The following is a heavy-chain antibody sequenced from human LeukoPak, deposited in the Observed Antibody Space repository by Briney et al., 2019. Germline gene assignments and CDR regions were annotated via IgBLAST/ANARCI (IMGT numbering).Heavy chain of an antibody. J-gene: IGHJ4*02. CDR2: INSDGRST. V-gene: IGHV3-74*01. D-gene: IGHD2-15*01. CDR1: GFTFSSYW. Sequence: PGGSLRLSCVASGFTFSSYWMHWVRQAPGKGLVWVSRINSDGRSTSYADSVKGRFTISRDNAKNTLYLQMNSLRAEDTAVYYCARATRYCSGGSCVYYFDYWGQGTLVTVSS. CDR3: ARATRYCSGGSCVYYFDY.